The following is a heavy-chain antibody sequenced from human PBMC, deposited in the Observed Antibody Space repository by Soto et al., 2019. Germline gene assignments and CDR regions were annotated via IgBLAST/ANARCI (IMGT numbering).Heavy chain of an antibody. CDR1: GGSFSGYY. D-gene: IGHD3-3*01. J-gene: IGHJ4*02. CDR3: ARAASNYDFWSGYRKAPYYFDY. Sequence: PSETLSLTCAVYGGSFSGYYWSWIRQPPGKGLEWIGEINHSGSTNYNPSLKSRVTISVDTSKNQFSLKLSSVTAADTAVYYCARAASNYDFWSGYRKAPYYFDYWGQGTLVTVSS. CDR2: INHSGST. V-gene: IGHV4-34*01.